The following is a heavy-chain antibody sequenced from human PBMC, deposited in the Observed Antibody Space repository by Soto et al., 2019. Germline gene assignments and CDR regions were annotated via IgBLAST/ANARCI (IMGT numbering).Heavy chain of an antibody. D-gene: IGHD6-19*01. CDR1: GYTFTSYD. CDR3: VREYSSGWSKD. J-gene: IGHJ4*02. Sequence: QVQLVQSGGGVKKPGASVTVSCKTSGYTFTSYDINSVRQATGQGLEWMGWMNPNSGNTGYAQKFQGRVTMTRNTSISTAYMELSSLRSEDTAVYYCVREYSSGWSKDWGQGTLVTVSS. V-gene: IGHV1-8*01. CDR2: MNPNSGNT.